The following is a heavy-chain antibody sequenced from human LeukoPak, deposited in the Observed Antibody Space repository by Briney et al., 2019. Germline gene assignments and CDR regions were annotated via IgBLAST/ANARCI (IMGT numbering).Heavy chain of an antibody. V-gene: IGHV3-23*01. CDR3: AKDRSIGTYYTFDH. CDR2: ISPSADIK. J-gene: IGHJ4*02. CDR1: GFTFSNHG. Sequence: GGSLRLSCAASGFTFSNHGMNWVRQAPGKGLEWVSGISPSADIKYYADSVKGRFTISRDNSKNMLYLEVISLTADDTAVYYCAKDRSIGTYYTFDHWGQGTLVTVSS. D-gene: IGHD1-26*01.